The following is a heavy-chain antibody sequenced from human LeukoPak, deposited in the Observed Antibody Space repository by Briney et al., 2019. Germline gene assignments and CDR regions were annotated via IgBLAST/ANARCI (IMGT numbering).Heavy chain of an antibody. V-gene: IGHV1-8*03. Sequence: ASVKVSCKASGYTFTIYDINWVRQATGQGLEWMGWMNPNSGNTGYAQKFQGRVTITRNTSISTAYMELSSLRSEDTAVYYCAWGTLRFNENAFDIWGQGTMVTVSS. D-gene: IGHD3-3*01. CDR1: GYTFTIYD. J-gene: IGHJ3*02. CDR2: MNPNSGNT. CDR3: AWGTLRFNENAFDI.